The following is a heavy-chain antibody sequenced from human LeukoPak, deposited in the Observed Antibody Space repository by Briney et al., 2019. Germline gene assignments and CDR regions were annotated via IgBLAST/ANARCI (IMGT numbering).Heavy chain of an antibody. CDR2: INPNSGGT. CDR1: GYTFTGYY. V-gene: IGHV1-2*02. CDR3: ARGGELLRSSWFDH. D-gene: IGHD1-26*01. J-gene: IGHJ5*02. Sequence: ASVKVSCKASGYTFTGYYMHWVRQAPGQGREWMGWINPNSGGTNYAQKFQGRVTMTRDTSISTAYMELSRLRSDDTAVYYCARGGELLRSSWFDHWGQGTLVTVSS.